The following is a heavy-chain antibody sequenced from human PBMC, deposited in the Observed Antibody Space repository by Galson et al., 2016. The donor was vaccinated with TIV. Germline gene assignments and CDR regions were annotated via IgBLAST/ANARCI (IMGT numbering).Heavy chain of an antibody. V-gene: IGHV1-69*13. CDR3: AKCRNTAMDTYYYYYGLDV. J-gene: IGHJ6*02. CDR1: GVTFSYFA. Sequence: SVKVSCKASGVTFSYFAFSWVRQAPGQGLEWMGGIVPMFGTTNYAQKFQGRVTISADESTTTAYLELSSLRSGDTAVYYCAKCRNTAMDTYYYYYGLDVWGQGTTVTVSS. D-gene: IGHD5-18*01. CDR2: IVPMFGTT.